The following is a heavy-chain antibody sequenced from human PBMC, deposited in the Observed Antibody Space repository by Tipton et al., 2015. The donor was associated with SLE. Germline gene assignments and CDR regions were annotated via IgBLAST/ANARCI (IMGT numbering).Heavy chain of an antibody. CDR2: IKWNGGST. Sequence: SLRLSCEASGFTFGDYAMTWVRQAPGKGLEWVSGIKWNGGSTSYADSVKGRFTISRDNAQNSLYLQMNTLRAEDTALYFCARERSYDFWSGSDFWGQGSLVTVSS. CDR1: GFTFGDYA. CDR3: ARERSYDFWSGSDF. J-gene: IGHJ4*02. D-gene: IGHD3-3*01. V-gene: IGHV3-20*04.